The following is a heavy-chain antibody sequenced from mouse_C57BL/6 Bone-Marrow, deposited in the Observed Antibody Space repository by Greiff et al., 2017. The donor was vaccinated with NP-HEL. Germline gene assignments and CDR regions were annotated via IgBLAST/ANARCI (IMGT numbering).Heavy chain of an antibody. D-gene: IGHD2-3*01. V-gene: IGHV5-16*01. CDR3: ARGPYDGYYVFFDY. J-gene: IGHJ2*01. Sequence: EVKLMESEGGLVQPGSSMKLSCTASGFTFSDYYMAWVRQVPEKGLEWVANINYDGSSTYYLDSLKSRFIISRDNAKNILYLQMSSLKSEDTATYYCARGPYDGYYVFFDYWGQGTTLTVSS. CDR2: INYDGSST. CDR1: GFTFSDYY.